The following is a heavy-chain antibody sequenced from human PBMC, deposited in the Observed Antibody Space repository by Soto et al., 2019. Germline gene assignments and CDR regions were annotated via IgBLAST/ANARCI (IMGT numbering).Heavy chain of an antibody. Sequence: QVRLVESGGGVVQPGRSLRLSCTASGFSFSRYAMYWFRQPPGEGLEWVAVISKDGMNKNYADSVKGRVTVSRENANYSLDLQLNSLRGEGTAMYYCARDMYSSDYFVKWFEPWGQGTLVTVSS. CDR3: ARDMYSSDYFVKWFEP. CDR1: GFSFSRYA. D-gene: IGHD6-19*01. V-gene: IGHV3-30*04. J-gene: IGHJ5*02. CDR2: ISKDGMNK.